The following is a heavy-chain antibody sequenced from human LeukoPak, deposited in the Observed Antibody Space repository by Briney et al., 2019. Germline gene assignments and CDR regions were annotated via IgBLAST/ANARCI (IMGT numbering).Heavy chain of an antibody. J-gene: IGHJ3*02. CDR1: GFTFSNYA. Sequence: GGSLRLSCAASGFTFSNYAMMWLRQAPGKGPEWVSVIRASGGGTNYADSVRGRFTTSRDNSKDTLYLQMNRLRVEDTALYYCARDPNGDYVGAFDILGQGTMVTVSS. D-gene: IGHD4-17*01. V-gene: IGHV3-23*01. CDR2: IRASGGGT. CDR3: ARDPNGDYVGAFDI.